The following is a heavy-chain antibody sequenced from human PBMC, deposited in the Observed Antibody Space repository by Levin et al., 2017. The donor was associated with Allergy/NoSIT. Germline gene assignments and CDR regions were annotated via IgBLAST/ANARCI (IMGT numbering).Heavy chain of an antibody. D-gene: IGHD3-22*01. Sequence: GASVKVSCKASGYAFSNYGISWVRQAPGQGLEWMGWISVNSGDTNYAQKIQGRVTMTTDTSTTTAYMELRSLTSDDTAVYYCATAHPHYESSGRWFDHWGQGTLVTVSS. CDR3: ATAHPHYESSGRWFDH. J-gene: IGHJ5*02. V-gene: IGHV1-18*01. CDR1: GYAFSNYG. CDR2: ISVNSGDT.